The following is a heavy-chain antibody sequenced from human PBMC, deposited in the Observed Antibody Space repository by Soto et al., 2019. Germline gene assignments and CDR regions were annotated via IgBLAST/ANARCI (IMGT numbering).Heavy chain of an antibody. D-gene: IGHD3-9*01. CDR3: LRAQGGYSDLDY. V-gene: IGHV3-30-3*01. CDR2: ISYDASNT. Sequence: QVQVVESGGGVVQAGRSLRLSCTASGFTFGTYSMHWVRQAPGKGLEWVAVISYDASNTYYADSVKGRFTISRDNSKNALFLQMNSLRPGDTAVYYCLRAQGGYSDLDYWGQGILVTVSS. J-gene: IGHJ4*02. CDR1: GFTFGTYS.